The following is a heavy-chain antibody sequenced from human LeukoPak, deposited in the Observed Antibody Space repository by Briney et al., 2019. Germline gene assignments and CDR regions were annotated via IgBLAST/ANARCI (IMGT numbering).Heavy chain of an antibody. CDR1: GFTFSSYA. Sequence: GGSLRLSCAASGFTFSSYAISWVRQAPGQGLEWMGRIIPILGIANYAQKFQGRVTITADKSTSTAYMELSSLRSEDTAVYYCATGVVVAATLDEYYFDYWGQGTLVTVSS. CDR2: IIPILGIA. J-gene: IGHJ4*02. D-gene: IGHD2-15*01. V-gene: IGHV1-69*04. CDR3: ATGVVVAATLDEYYFDY.